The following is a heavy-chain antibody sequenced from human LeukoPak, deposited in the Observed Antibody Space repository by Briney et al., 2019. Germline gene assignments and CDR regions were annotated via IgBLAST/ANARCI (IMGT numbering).Heavy chain of an antibody. V-gene: IGHV3-21*01. CDR1: GFTFSSYS. J-gene: IGHJ3*02. Sequence: PGGSLRLSCAASGFTFSSYSMNWVRQAPGKGLEWVSSISSDSNYIYYADSVKGRFTISRDNAKNSLYLQMNSLRAEDTAVYYCARDTSSHYAFDIXGXGTMVTVSS. CDR3: ARDTSSHYAFDI. CDR2: ISSDSNYI.